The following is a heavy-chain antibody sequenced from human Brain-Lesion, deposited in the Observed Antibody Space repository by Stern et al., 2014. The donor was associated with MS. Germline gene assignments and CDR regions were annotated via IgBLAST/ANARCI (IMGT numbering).Heavy chain of an antibody. V-gene: IGHV3-21*01. CDR1: GFTFSSYT. CDR3: ARVETPLADFYYYYGMDV. J-gene: IGHJ6*02. D-gene: IGHD5-18*01. Sequence: DQLVEYGGGLVKPGGSLRLSCAASGFTFSSYTMNWVRQAPGKGLEWVSSINRGSDYIYYADSVKGRFTISRDNAKNSLYLQMNSLRAEDTALYYCARVETPLADFYYYYGMDVWGQGTTVTVSS. CDR2: INRGSDYI.